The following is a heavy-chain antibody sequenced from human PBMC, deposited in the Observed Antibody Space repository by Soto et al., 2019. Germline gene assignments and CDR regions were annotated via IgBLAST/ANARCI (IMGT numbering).Heavy chain of an antibody. J-gene: IGHJ4*02. CDR2: IWFDGSKD. CDR3: ARFTGXXXXGCFDY. V-gene: IGHV3-33*01. CDR1: GFTFGNNG. Sequence: PGGSLRLSCAASGFTFGNNGVHWVRQAPGKGLEWVAVIWFDGSKDYYVDSVKGRFTISRDNSENTLFLQMNSLRTDDTAVYFCARFTGXXXXGCFDYWGQGTLVTVSS.